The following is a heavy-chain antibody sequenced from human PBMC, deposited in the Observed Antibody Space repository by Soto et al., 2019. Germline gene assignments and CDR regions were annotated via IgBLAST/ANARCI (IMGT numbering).Heavy chain of an antibody. CDR3: ARIRDYDFWSGYYLFDY. J-gene: IGHJ4*02. V-gene: IGHV2-70*01. CDR1: GFSLSTSGMC. Sequence: SGPTLVNPTHTLTLTCTFSGFSLSTSGMCVSWIRQPPGKALEWLALIDWDDDKYYSTSLKTRLTISKDTSKNQVVLTMTNMDPMDTATYYCARIRDYDFWSGYYLFDYWGQGTLVTVSS. D-gene: IGHD3-3*01. CDR2: IDWDDDK.